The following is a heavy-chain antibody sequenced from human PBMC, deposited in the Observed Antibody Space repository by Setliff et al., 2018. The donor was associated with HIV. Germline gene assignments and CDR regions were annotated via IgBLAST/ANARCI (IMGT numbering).Heavy chain of an antibody. J-gene: IGHJ4*02. D-gene: IGHD6-13*01. V-gene: IGHV3-30*03. Sequence: GGSLRLSCAASGFTFSSYAMHWVRQAPGKGLEWVAVILYDGSNKYYADSVKGRFTISRDNLKKRVYLQMSSLRAEDTAVYYCARSRAAGFDYWGQGTLVTVSS. CDR3: ARSRAAGFDY. CDR1: GFTFSSYA. CDR2: ILYDGSNK.